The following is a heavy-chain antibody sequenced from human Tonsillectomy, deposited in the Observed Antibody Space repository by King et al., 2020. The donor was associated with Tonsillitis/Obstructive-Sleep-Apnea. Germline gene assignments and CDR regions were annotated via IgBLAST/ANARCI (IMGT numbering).Heavy chain of an antibody. V-gene: IGHV5-51*01. D-gene: IGHD4-17*01. Sequence: VQLVQSGAEVKKPGESLKISCKGSGYIFTNHWIGWVRQMPGKGLEWMGIIYPSDSDTTYSPSFQGQVTISADKSLNTAYLQWSSLQASDSAMYYCARQGFYGDYFYPPDYWGQGPLVTVSS. CDR1: GYIFTNHW. J-gene: IGHJ4*02. CDR2: IYPSDSDT. CDR3: ARQGFYGDYFYPPDY.